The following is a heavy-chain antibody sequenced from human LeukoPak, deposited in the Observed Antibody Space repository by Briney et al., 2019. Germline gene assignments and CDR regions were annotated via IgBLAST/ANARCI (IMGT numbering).Heavy chain of an antibody. CDR2: ISSSSSTI. CDR3: ARAWSIVVVIGWFDP. CDR1: GFTFSSYS. Sequence: PGGSLRLSCAASGFTFSSYSMNWVRQAPGKGLEWVSYISSSSSTIYYADSVKGRFTISRDNAKNSLYLQMNSLRAEDTAVYYCARAWSIVVVIGWFDPWGQGTLVTVSS. J-gene: IGHJ5*02. D-gene: IGHD3-22*01. V-gene: IGHV3-48*01.